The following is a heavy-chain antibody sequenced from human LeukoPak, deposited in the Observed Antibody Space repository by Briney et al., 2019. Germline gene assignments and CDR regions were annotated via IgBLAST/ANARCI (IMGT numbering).Heavy chain of an antibody. D-gene: IGHD3-22*01. CDR1: GFTFSNFA. CDR3: AKARGLIGGAFDI. V-gene: IGHV3-30*18. CDR2: ISYDGSNE. Sequence: GGSLRLSCAASGFTFSNFAMHWVRQAPGKGLEWVAVISYDGSNEYYADSVKGRFTISRDNSENTLYLQMNSLRAEDTAVYYCAKARGLIGGAFDIWGRGTMVTVSS. J-gene: IGHJ3*02.